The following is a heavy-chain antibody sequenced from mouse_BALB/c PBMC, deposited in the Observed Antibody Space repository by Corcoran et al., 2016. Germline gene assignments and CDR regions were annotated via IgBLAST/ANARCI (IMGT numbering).Heavy chain of an antibody. CDR2: INPYNGVT. V-gene: IGHV1-26*01. Sequence: EVQLQQSGPELVKPGASVKISCKASDYSFTDYYMHWVKQSHVKSLEWIGRINPYNGVTSYNQNFKDKATLTVDKSSSTTYMELHSLTSEDSAGYYCARSFWFAYGVQGTLVTVSA. CDR1: DYSFTDYY. J-gene: IGHJ3*01. CDR3: ARSFWFAY.